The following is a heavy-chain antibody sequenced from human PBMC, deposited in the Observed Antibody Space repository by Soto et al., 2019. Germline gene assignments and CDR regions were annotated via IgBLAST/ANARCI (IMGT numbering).Heavy chain of an antibody. CDR3: AKDPKKYSGYDLSWRGVFDI. D-gene: IGHD5-12*01. V-gene: IGHV3-30*18. CDR1: GFTFSSYG. Sequence: GGSLRLSCAASGFTFSSYGMHWVRQAPGKGLEWVAVISYDGSNKYYADSVKGRFTISRDNSKNTLYLQMSSLRAEDTAVYYCAKDPKKYSGYDLSWRGVFDIWGQGSMVIVSS. J-gene: IGHJ3*02. CDR2: ISYDGSNK.